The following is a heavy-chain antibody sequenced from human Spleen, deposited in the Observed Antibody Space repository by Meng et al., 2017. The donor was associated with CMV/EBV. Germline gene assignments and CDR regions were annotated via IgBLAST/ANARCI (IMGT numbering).Heavy chain of an antibody. D-gene: IGHD3-3*01. Sequence: GSLRLSCAVYDESFSGYYWSWIRQPPGKGLEWIGEINHSGTTNFNPSLRSRVTISVDTSKNQFSLKLSSVTAADTAVYYCARTYYDFWSGSKRDYFVYWGQGTLVTVSS. J-gene: IGHJ4*02. CDR3: ARTYYDFWSGSKRDYFVY. CDR2: INHSGTT. CDR1: DESFSGYY. V-gene: IGHV4-34*01.